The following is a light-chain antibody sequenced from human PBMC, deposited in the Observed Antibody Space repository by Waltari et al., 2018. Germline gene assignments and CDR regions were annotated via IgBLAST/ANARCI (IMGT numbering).Light chain of an antibody. V-gene: IGKV3-15*01. CDR1: QNVGTS. CDR2: GAY. Sequence: EIVVTQSPATLSVSPGERVTLSCRASQNVGTSLAWYQQKPGQTPRLLIFGAYSRASGVPARFRGSGSGTDFTLAISSLQSEDFAVYYCQQYEDWPRHSFGGGTKVQIE. J-gene: IGKJ4*01. CDR3: QQYEDWPRHS.